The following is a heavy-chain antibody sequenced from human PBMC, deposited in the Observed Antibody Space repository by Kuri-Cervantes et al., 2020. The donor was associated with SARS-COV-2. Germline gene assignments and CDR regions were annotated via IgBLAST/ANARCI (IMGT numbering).Heavy chain of an antibody. CDR1: GFTFTTYA. CDR3: ARSPPLGYFDL. V-gene: IGHV3-30-3*01. Sequence: GGSLRLSCAASGFTFTTYAMHWVRQAPGKGLEWVAVISYDGSNKYYADSVKGRFTISRDNSKNTLYLQMNSLRAEDTAVYYCARSPPLGYFDLWGRGARGT. J-gene: IGHJ2*01. CDR2: ISYDGSNK.